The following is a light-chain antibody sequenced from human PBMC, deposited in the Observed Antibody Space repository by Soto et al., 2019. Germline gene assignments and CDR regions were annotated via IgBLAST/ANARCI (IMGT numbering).Light chain of an antibody. CDR2: GAS. V-gene: IGKV3-20*01. Sequence: EIVLTQSPGTLSSSPGERSTLSCRSSQSVSSSYLAWYQQKPGKAPRLLIYGASSRATGIPERFSGSGSGTDFTLTISRLESEDFAVYYCQQYGSSPCTFGQGTRLEIK. J-gene: IGKJ5*01. CDR1: QSVSSSY. CDR3: QQYGSSPCT.